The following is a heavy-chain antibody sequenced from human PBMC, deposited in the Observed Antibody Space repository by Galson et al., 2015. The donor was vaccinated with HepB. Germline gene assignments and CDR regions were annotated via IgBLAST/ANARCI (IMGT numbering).Heavy chain of an antibody. CDR2: IIPIFGIA. CDR1: GGTFSSYA. V-gene: IGHV1-69*13. J-gene: IGHJ5*02. Sequence: SVKVSCKASGGTFSSYAISWVRQAPGQGLEWMGGIIPIFGIANYAQKFQGRVTITADESTSTAYMELSSLRSEDTAVYYCARDTPYSSSWNSNWFDPWGQGTLVTVPS. CDR3: ARDTPYSSSWNSNWFDP. D-gene: IGHD6-13*01.